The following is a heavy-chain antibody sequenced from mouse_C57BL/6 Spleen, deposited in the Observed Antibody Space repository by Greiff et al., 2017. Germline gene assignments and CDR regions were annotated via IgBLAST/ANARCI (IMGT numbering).Heavy chain of an antibody. CDR1: GYAFSSSW. V-gene: IGHV1-82*01. CDR2: IYPGDGDT. Sequence: QVQLKQSGPELVKPGASVKISCKASGYAFSSSWMNWVKQRPGKGLEWIGRIYPGDGDTNYNGKFKGKATLTADKSSSTAYMQLSSLTSEDSAVYFCARDGITTFYWYFDVWGTGTTVTVSS. D-gene: IGHD2-4*01. CDR3: ARDGITTFYWYFDV. J-gene: IGHJ1*03.